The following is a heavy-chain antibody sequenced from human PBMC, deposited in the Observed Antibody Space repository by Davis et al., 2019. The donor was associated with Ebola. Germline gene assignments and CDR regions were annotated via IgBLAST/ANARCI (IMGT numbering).Heavy chain of an antibody. D-gene: IGHD1-7*01. V-gene: IGHV3-23*01. CDR2: ISGSGATT. J-gene: IGHJ4*02. CDR1: GFTFSSYA. CDR3: ARAQELHFDY. Sequence: GSLRLSCAASGFTFSSYAMSWVRQAPGTGLEWVSVISGSGATTYYADSVKGRFTISRDNSKNTLYLQMNSLRAEDTAVYYCARAQELHFDYWGQGTLVTVSS.